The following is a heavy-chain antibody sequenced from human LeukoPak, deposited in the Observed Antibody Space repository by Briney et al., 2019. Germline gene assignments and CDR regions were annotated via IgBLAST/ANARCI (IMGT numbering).Heavy chain of an antibody. Sequence: GASVKVSCKASGYTFTGYYMHWVRQAPGQGLEWMGWINPNSGGTNYAQKFQGRVTMTRDTSISTAYMELSRLRSDDTAVYYCARDFRYCSSTSCYTGDYWGQGTLVTVSS. J-gene: IGHJ4*02. CDR3: ARDFRYCSSTSCYTGDY. V-gene: IGHV1-2*02. D-gene: IGHD2-2*02. CDR2: INPNSGGT. CDR1: GYTFTGYY.